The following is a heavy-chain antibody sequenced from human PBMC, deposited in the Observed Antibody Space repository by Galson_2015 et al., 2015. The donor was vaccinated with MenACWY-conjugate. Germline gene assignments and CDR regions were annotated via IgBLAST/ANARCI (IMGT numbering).Heavy chain of an antibody. CDR3: ARHPWHSYDTSGYPRAFDI. J-gene: IGHJ3*02. D-gene: IGHD3-22*01. V-gene: IGHV4-39*01. CDR1: GASVDSRSYY. CDR2: IYYSGST. Sequence: ETLSLTCTVSGASVDSRSYYWGWTRQPPGKGLEWIGSIYYSGSTYNNPSPKSRVTISVDTSKNQFSLKLSSVTAADTAMYFCARHPWHSYDTSGYPRAFDIWGQGTMVIVSS.